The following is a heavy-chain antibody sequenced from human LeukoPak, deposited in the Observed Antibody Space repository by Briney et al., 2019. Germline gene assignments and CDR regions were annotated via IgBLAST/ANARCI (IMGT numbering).Heavy chain of an antibody. Sequence: GGSLRHSCAASGFPFSNYWMSWVRQAPGKGLEWVANIKEDGSEKYYVASVKGRFTISRDNARNPLYLQMNSLRAEDTAVYYCSSGRQLGYWGQGTLVTVSS. V-gene: IGHV3-7*01. CDR1: GFPFSNYW. D-gene: IGHD6-13*01. J-gene: IGHJ4*02. CDR3: SSGRQLGY. CDR2: IKEDGSEK.